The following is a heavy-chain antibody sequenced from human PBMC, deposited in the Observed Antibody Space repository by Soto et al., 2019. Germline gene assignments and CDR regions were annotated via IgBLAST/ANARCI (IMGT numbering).Heavy chain of an antibody. CDR3: ARDQGYPFVWFDP. V-gene: IGHV3-48*03. CDR1: GFTFSSYE. J-gene: IGHJ5*02. Sequence: GGSLRLSCAASGFTFSSYEMNWVRQAPGKGLEWVPYISSSGSSIYYADSVKGRFTISRDNAKNSVYLQMNSLRSDDTAVYYCARDQGYPFVWFDPWGQGTLVTVSS. CDR2: ISSSGSSI. D-gene: IGHD5-12*01.